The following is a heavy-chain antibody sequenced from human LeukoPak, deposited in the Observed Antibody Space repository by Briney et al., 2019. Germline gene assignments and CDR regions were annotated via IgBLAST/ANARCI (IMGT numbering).Heavy chain of an antibody. Sequence: GGSLRLYCAASDFSLSSFWMSWVRQAPGKGLEWVANIKRDGSDKNYVDPVKGRFTISRDNAKKSLDLQMYSLRAEDTAVYYCARVRGSGFCSGSSCAKDPGYYYYMDVWGKGTTVTVSS. CDR2: IKRDGSDK. J-gene: IGHJ6*03. CDR3: ARVRGSGFCSGSSCAKDPGYYYYMDV. V-gene: IGHV3-7*03. D-gene: IGHD2-2*01. CDR1: DFSLSSFW.